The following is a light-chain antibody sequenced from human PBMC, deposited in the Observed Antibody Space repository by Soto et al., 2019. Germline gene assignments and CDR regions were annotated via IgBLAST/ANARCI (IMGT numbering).Light chain of an antibody. CDR1: SSDVGGYNS. CDR2: EVT. J-gene: IGLJ3*02. Sequence: QSALTQPPSASGSPGQSVTISCTGTSSDVGGYNSVSWYQQHPGKAPKLMIYEVTKRPSGVPDRFSGSKSGNTASLTVSGLQAEDEDDYYCSSYAGSNNLVFGGGTKLTVL. CDR3: SSYAGSNNLV. V-gene: IGLV2-8*01.